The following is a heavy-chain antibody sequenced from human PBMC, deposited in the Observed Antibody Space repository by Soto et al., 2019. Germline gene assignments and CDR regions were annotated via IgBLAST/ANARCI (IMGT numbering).Heavy chain of an antibody. D-gene: IGHD5-12*01. CDR3: ARGGDGYNSGGADDAFDI. CDR2: ISSSSSYI. V-gene: IGHV3-21*01. CDR1: GFTFSSYS. Sequence: PGGSLRLSCAASGFTFSSYSVNWVRQAPGKGLEWVSSISSSSSYIYYADSVKGRFTISRDNAKNSLYLQMNSLRAEDTAVYYCARGGDGYNSGGADDAFDIWGQGTMVTVSS. J-gene: IGHJ3*02.